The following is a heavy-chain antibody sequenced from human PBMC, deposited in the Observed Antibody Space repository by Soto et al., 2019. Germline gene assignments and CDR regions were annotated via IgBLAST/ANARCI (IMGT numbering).Heavy chain of an antibody. V-gene: IGHV1-3*01. Sequence: EASVKVSCKASGYTFTSYAMHWVRQAPGQRLEWMGWINAGNGNTKYSQKFQGRVTITRDTSASTAYMELSSLRSEDTAVYYCARDRDYDFWSGYYSRWFDPWGQGTLVTVSS. D-gene: IGHD3-3*01. CDR3: ARDRDYDFWSGYYSRWFDP. J-gene: IGHJ5*02. CDR2: INAGNGNT. CDR1: GYTFTSYA.